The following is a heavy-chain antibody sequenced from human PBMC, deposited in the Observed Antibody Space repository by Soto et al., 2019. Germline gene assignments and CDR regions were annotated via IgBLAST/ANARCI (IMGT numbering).Heavy chain of an antibody. V-gene: IGHV3-33*01. D-gene: IGHD6-19*01. J-gene: IGHJ6*02. Sequence: GGSLRLSCAASGFIFSNFGMHWVRQAPGKGLEWVAGIWYDGSNEYYADSVKGRFTISKDNSKNTLYLQMNSLRGEETAVYYCERDAIPGRAVATYGMDVWGQGTTVTVSS. CDR2: IWYDGSNE. CDR1: GFIFSNFG. CDR3: ERDAIPGRAVATYGMDV.